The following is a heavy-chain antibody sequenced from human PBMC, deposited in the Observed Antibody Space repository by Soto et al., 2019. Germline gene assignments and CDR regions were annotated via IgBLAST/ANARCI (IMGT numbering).Heavy chain of an antibody. CDR2: ISHDGTNR. D-gene: IGHD3-3*01. Sequence: GGSLRLSCAASGFAFNIYAIHWVRQAPGKELEWVAVISHDGTNRYYTDSVRGRFTISRDNSKNTVYLEMDSLRADDTAVYYCARSSGVPTPDFDYWGQGTLVTVSS. CDR1: GFAFNIYA. J-gene: IGHJ4*02. CDR3: ARSSGVPTPDFDY. V-gene: IGHV3-30-3*01.